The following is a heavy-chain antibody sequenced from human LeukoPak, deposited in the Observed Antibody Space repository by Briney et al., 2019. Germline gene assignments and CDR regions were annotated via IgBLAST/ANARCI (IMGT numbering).Heavy chain of an antibody. CDR1: GFTFSIYA. Sequence: AGGSLRLSCAASGFTFSIYAVSWVRQAPGKGLEWVSAISGSGGSTYYADSVKGRFTISRDNSKNTLYLQMNSLRAEDTAVYYCAKDLLWSPVFYWGQGTLVTVSS. V-gene: IGHV3-23*01. CDR2: ISGSGGST. CDR3: AKDLLWSPVFY. D-gene: IGHD3-10*01. J-gene: IGHJ4*02.